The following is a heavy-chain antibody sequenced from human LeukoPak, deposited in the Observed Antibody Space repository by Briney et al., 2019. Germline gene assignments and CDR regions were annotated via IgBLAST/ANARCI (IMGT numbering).Heavy chain of an antibody. CDR1: GFTFSSYS. CDR2: ISSSSSTI. CDR3: ARVLIAARPRMMAGDAFDI. Sequence: GGSLRLSCAASGFTFSSYSMNWVRQAPGKGLEWVSYISSSSSTIYYADSVKGRFTISRDNAKNSLYLQMNSLRAEDTAVYYCARVLIAARPRMMAGDAFDIWGQGTMVTVSS. D-gene: IGHD6-6*01. J-gene: IGHJ3*02. V-gene: IGHV3-48*01.